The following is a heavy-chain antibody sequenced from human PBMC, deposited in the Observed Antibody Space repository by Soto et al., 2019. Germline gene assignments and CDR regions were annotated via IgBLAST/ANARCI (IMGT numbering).Heavy chain of an antibody. J-gene: IGHJ4*02. CDR1: GGSISSSSSY. CDR2: IYYSGST. CDR3: IIDYDSTGFDY. Sequence: PSETLSLTCTVSGGSISSSSSYWGWIRQPPGKGLEWIGSIYYSGSTYYNPSLKSRVTISVDTSKNQFSLKLSSVTAADTAVYYCIIDYDSTGFDYWGQGTLVTVSS. V-gene: IGHV4-39*01. D-gene: IGHD3-22*01.